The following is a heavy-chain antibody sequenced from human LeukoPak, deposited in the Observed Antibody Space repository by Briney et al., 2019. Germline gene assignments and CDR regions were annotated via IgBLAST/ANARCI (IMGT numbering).Heavy chain of an antibody. CDR3: ARKDWNYKFTIHSSYYGRDV. CDR2: INAGNGNT. J-gene: IGHJ6*02. CDR1: GYTFTSYA. D-gene: IGHD1-7*01. V-gene: IGHV1-3*01. Sequence: ASVKVSCKASGYTFTSYAMHWVRQAPGQRLEWMGWINAGNGNTKYSHNLQGRVTITRDTSASTAFMELSSLRSEDTAVYYCARKDWNYKFTIHSSYYGRDVRGQGTTVTVSS.